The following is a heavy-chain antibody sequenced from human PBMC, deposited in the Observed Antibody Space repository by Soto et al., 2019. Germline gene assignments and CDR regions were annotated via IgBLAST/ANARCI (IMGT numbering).Heavy chain of an antibody. CDR3: SRASGSSSEHSTAFEI. CDR1: GGSIVDLD. CDR2: IYYSGST. D-gene: IGHD6-13*01. Sequence: TVSGGSIVDLDGRWIMKNQGKGLEWIGYIYYSGSTNYNPSLKSRVTISVDTSKNQFSLKLSSVTAADTAVYYFSRASGSSSEHSTAFEIWAQGSMVT. V-gene: IGHV4-59*11. J-gene: IGHJ3*02.